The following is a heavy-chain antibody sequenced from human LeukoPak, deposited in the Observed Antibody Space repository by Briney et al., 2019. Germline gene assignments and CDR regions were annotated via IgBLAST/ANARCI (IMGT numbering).Heavy chain of an antibody. J-gene: IGHJ4*02. Sequence: SVKVSCKASGGTFSSYAISWVRQAPGQGLEWMGGIIPIFGTANYAQKFQGRVTITADESTSTAYMELRSLRSDDTAVYYCGRHDGGSGWPWLGIDYWGQGTLVTVSS. CDR2: IIPIFGTA. CDR3: GRHDGGSGWPWLGIDY. D-gene: IGHD6-25*01. CDR1: GGTFSSYA. V-gene: IGHV1-69*13.